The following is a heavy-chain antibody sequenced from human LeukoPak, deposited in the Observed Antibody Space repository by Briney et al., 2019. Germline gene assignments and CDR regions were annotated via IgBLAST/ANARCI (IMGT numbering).Heavy chain of an antibody. CDR1: GFSFSDYY. CDR2: ISSSGGTT. J-gene: IGHJ4*02. Sequence: GGSLRLSCAASGFSFSDYYMSWFRQAPGKGLEWISYISSSGGTTHYADSVRGRLTISRDNAKNSLYLQIHSLRAEDTAVYYCASLVSGDYDYWGQGTLVTVSS. CDR3: ASLVSGDYDY. V-gene: IGHV3-11*01. D-gene: IGHD4-17*01.